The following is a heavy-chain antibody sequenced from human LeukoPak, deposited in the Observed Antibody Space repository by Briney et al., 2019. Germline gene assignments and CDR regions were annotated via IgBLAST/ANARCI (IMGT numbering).Heavy chain of an antibody. CDR1: GGSISSGSYS. V-gene: IGHV4-61*02. D-gene: IGHD3-9*01. CDR3: ARDYDVLTAYPPTQLFDP. Sequence: SETLSLTCTVSGGSISSGSYSWNWIRQPAGKGLEWIGRMYSSGTTNYNPSLKSRVTISVDTSKNQFSLKLSSVTASDTAVYYCARDYDVLTAYPPTQLFDPWGQGTLVTVSS. J-gene: IGHJ5*02. CDR2: MYSSGTT.